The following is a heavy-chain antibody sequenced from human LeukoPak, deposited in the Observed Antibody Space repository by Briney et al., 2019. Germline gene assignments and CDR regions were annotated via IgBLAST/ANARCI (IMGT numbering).Heavy chain of an antibody. Sequence: PGGSLRISCAASGFTFSSYAMSWVRQAPGKGLEWVSGISGSGGSTYYADSVKGRFTISRDNSKNTVYLQMNSLRAEDTAVYYCAKVYRYCTHGVCYTNWFDPWGQGTLVTVSS. D-gene: IGHD2-8*01. CDR3: AKVYRYCTHGVCYTNWFDP. CDR1: GFTFSSYA. J-gene: IGHJ5*02. CDR2: ISGSGGST. V-gene: IGHV3-23*01.